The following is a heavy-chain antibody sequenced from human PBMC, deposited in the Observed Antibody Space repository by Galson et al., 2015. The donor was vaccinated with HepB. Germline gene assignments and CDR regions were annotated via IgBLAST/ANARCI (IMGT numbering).Heavy chain of an antibody. CDR1: GYTFSSYS. D-gene: IGHD6-19*01. Sequence: SVKVSCKASGYTFSSYSIAWVRQAPGQGLEWMGWISADNGNTNYAQTLQGRVTMTTDTSTSTAYRELRGLRSDDTAVYYCARDGLGTSGWQYFVYWGQGTLVTVSS. V-gene: IGHV1-18*01. CDR3: ARDGLGTSGWQYFVY. CDR2: ISADNGNT. J-gene: IGHJ4*02.